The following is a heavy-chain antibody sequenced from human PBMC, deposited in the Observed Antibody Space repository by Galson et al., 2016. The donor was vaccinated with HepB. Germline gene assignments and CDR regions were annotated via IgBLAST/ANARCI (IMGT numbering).Heavy chain of an antibody. CDR1: GFTFTNAW. V-gene: IGHV3-15*07. D-gene: IGHD6-19*01. Sequence: SLRLSCAASGFTFTNAWMNWVRQAPGKGLEWVGRIKSKIDGGTVDYAAPVKGRFTIAGDESKNTLYLQMTSLRTEDTAVYYCTTVRSTASMGGWYEWGFDCWGQGTQVTVSS. CDR3: TTVRSTASMGGWYEWGFDC. J-gene: IGHJ4*02. CDR2: IKSKIDGGTV.